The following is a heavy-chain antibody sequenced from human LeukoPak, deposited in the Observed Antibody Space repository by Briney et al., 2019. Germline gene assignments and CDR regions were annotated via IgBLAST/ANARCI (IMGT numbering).Heavy chain of an antibody. J-gene: IGHJ6*03. V-gene: IGHV3-53*01. CDR2: IHSGGKT. D-gene: IGHD3/OR15-3a*01. CDR3: ARALIDAQFLDYLLLHDDYYMDV. CDR1: GFTFSDAW. Sequence: PGGSLRLSCAASGFTFSDAWMSWVRQAPGKGLEWVSLIHSGGKTYYADSVKGRFTISRDTSKNTVYLHMNGLRVEDTAVYYCARALIDAQFLDYLLLHDDYYMDVWGKGTTVTVSS.